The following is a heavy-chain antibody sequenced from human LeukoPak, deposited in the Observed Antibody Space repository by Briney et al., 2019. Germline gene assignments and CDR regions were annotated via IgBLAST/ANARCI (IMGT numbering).Heavy chain of an antibody. CDR2: ISWNSAGI. Sequence: PGGSLRLSCAASGFTFDAFAMHWVRQAPGKGLEWVSSISWNSAGIGYADSVKGRFTVSRDNAKNSLYLQMNSLRAEDTALYYCAKSSGQVGSFDYWGQGTLVTVSS. CDR1: GFTFDAFA. J-gene: IGHJ4*02. V-gene: IGHV3-9*01. D-gene: IGHD1-26*01. CDR3: AKSSGQVGSFDY.